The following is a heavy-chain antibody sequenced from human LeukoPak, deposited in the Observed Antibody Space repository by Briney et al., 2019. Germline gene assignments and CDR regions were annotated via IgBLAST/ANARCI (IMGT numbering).Heavy chain of an antibody. CDR2: IKQDGGEK. V-gene: IGHV3-7*01. CDR1: GFTFSSYW. Sequence: GGSLRLSCAASGFTFSSYWMSWVRQAPGKGLEWVANIKQDGGEKYYVDSVKGRFTISRDNAKNSLHRQMNSLRAEDTAVYYCTRVFYYGSRYYYMDVWGKGTTVTISS. J-gene: IGHJ6*03. CDR3: TRVFYYGSRYYYMDV. D-gene: IGHD3-10*01.